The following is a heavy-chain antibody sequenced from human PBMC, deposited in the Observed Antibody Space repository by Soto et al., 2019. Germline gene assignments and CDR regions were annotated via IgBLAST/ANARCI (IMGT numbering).Heavy chain of an antibody. Sequence: QVQVVQSGAEAKKPGSSVKVSCKVSGGIFTNNAISWVRQAPGQGLEWLGGVIPLFDTAYYAQIFRGRLRISADGATTTDYMELSGLTSADTAVYFCATGGHNDGYNFYHGMDVWGQGTTVTVS. CDR3: ATGGHNDGYNFYHGMDV. J-gene: IGHJ6*02. CDR1: GGIFTNNA. D-gene: IGHD5-18*01. V-gene: IGHV1-69*01. CDR2: VIPLFDTA.